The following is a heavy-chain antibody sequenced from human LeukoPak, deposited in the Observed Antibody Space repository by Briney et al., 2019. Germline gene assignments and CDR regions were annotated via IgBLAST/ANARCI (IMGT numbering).Heavy chain of an antibody. Sequence: GGSLRLSCTASGSTFNNYWMHWVRQAPGKGPVWVSRINTDGSSTSYADSVKGRFTISRDNAKNTLYLQMNSLRAEDTAVYYCARALAVTGTGGFDPWGQGTLVTVSS. CDR1: GSTFNNYW. J-gene: IGHJ5*02. V-gene: IGHV3-74*01. CDR3: ARALAVTGTGGFDP. D-gene: IGHD6-19*01. CDR2: INTDGSST.